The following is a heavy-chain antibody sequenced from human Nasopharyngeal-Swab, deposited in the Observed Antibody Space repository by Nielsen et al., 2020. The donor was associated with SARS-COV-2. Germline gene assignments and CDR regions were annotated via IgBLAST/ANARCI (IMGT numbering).Heavy chain of an antibody. CDR2: ISSSSYI. J-gene: IGHJ4*02. CDR3: ARCLYDSSGYDEILFDY. CDR1: GFTFSSYS. Sequence: GESLKISCAASGFTFSSYSMNWVRQAPGKGLEWVSSISSSSYIYYADSVKGRFTISRDNAKNSLYLQMNSLRAEDTAVYYCARCLYDSSGYDEILFDYWGQGTLVTVSS. D-gene: IGHD3-22*01. V-gene: IGHV3-21*01.